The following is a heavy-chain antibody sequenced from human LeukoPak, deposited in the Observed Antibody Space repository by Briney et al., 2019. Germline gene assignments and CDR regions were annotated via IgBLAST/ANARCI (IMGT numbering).Heavy chain of an antibody. J-gene: IGHJ4*02. CDR2: ISGSGGST. V-gene: IGHV3-23*01. D-gene: IGHD3-3*01. Sequence: GGSLRLSCAASGFTFSSYAMSWVRQAPGKGLEWVSAISGSGGSTYYADSVKGRFTISRDNAKNSLYLQMNSLRAEDTAVYYCARGEDGYYDFWSGSSPDYWGQGTLVTVSS. CDR1: GFTFSSYA. CDR3: ARGEDGYYDFWSGSSPDY.